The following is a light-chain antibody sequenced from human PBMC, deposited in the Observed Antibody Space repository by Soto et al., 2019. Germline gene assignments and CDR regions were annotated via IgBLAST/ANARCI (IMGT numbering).Light chain of an antibody. J-gene: IGKJ4*01. Sequence: EIVLTQSPGTLSLSPGERATLSCRASQSLTSSFLAWYQHKPGQAPRVLIYGASSRATDIPDRFSGSGSGTDFTLSISRLEPEDFAVYYCQQYGNSPVTFGGGTKVEIK. CDR2: GAS. CDR3: QQYGNSPVT. V-gene: IGKV3-20*01. CDR1: QSLTSSF.